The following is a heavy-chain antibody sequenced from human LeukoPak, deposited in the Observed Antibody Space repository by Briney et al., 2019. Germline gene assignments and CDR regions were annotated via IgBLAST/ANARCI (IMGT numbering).Heavy chain of an antibody. V-gene: IGHV4-34*01. CDR2: INHSGST. CDR3: ARQRHYDFWSGYYSDY. Sequence: SETLSLTCAVYGGSFSGYYWSWIRQPPGKGLEWIGEINHSGSTNYNPSLKSRVTISVDTSKNQFSLKLSSVTAADTAVYYCARQRHYDFWSGYYSDYWGQGTLVTVSS. D-gene: IGHD3-3*01. J-gene: IGHJ4*02. CDR1: GGSFSGYY.